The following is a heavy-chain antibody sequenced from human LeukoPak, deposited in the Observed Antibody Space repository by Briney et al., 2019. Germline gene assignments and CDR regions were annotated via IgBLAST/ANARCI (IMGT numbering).Heavy chain of an antibody. CDR1: GFTFSSYG. CDR2: ISGSGGST. J-gene: IGHJ4*02. Sequence: GGSLRLSCAASGFTFSSYGMSWVRQAPGKGLEWVSAISGSGGSTYYADSVKGRFTISRDNSKNTLYLQMNSLRAEDTAVYYCAKRGDSSSWYRSGYYFDYWGQGTLVTVSS. CDR3: AKRGDSSSWYRSGYYFDY. D-gene: IGHD6-13*01. V-gene: IGHV3-23*01.